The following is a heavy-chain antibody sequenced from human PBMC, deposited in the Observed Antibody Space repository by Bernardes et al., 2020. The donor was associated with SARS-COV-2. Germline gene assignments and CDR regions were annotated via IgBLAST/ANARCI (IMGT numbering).Heavy chain of an antibody. CDR2: IYWDNDN. J-gene: IGHJ4*02. CDR3: AHRLVRLGSYWQGGSFDY. CDR1: GFSLSTYGVG. D-gene: IGHD3-16*01. Sequence: SGPTLVKPTQTLTLTCTFSGFSLSTYGVGVGWIRQAPGKALEWLALIYWDNDNRFNPSLKSRLTVTKETSKNQAVITMTNVDPVDTGTYYCAHRLVRLGSYWQGGSFDYWGQGTPVTVSS. V-gene: IGHV2-5*02.